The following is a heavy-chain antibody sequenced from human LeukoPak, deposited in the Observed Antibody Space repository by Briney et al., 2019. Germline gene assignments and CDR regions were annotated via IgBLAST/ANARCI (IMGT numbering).Heavy chain of an antibody. CDR3: TGFGEGY. J-gene: IGHJ4*02. CDR1: GFTFSNAW. CDR2: IKSKNHGGTI. D-gene: IGHD3-10*01. Sequence: GGSLRLSCAASGFTFSNAWMSWVRQAPGEGLEWVGLIKSKNHGGTIDYAEPVKGRFTISRDDSKNTLYLQMSSLKIEDTAVYYCTGFGEGYWGQGTPVTVSS. V-gene: IGHV3-15*01.